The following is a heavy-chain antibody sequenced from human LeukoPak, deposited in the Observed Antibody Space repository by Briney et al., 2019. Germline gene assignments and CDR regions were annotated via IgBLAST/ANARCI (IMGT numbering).Heavy chain of an antibody. Sequence: ASVKVSCKASGYTFTGYYMHWVRQAPGQGLEWMGWINPNSGGTNYAQKFQGRVTMTRDTSISTAYMELSSVTAADTAVYYCARATSIAARPYYFDYWGQGTLVTVSS. CDR1: GYTFTGYY. CDR3: ARATSIAARPYYFDY. V-gene: IGHV1-2*02. D-gene: IGHD6-6*01. J-gene: IGHJ4*02. CDR2: INPNSGGT.